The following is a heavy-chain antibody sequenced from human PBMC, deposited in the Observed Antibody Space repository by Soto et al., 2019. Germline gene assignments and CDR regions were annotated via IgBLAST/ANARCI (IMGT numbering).Heavy chain of an antibody. Sequence: GASVKVSCKASGYTFTSYGISWVRQAPGQGLEWMGWISAYNGNTNYAQKLQGRVTMTTDTSTSTAHMELRSLRSDDTAVYYCASTSGEEKRLLWFGELLYGGMDVWGQGTTVTVSS. CDR1: GYTFTSYG. CDR3: ASTSGEEKRLLWFGELLYGGMDV. D-gene: IGHD3-10*01. V-gene: IGHV1-18*01. J-gene: IGHJ6*02. CDR2: ISAYNGNT.